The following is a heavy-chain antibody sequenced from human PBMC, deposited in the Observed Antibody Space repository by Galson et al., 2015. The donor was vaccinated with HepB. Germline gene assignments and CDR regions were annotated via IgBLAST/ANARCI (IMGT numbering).Heavy chain of an antibody. D-gene: IGHD1-20*01. CDR1: GFTVSSDY. CDR3: ARILYNWNLNYYYGMDV. Sequence: SLRLSCAASGFTVSSDYMNWVRQAPGKGLEWVSVIYTGGSTYYADSVKGRFTISGDNSKNTVYLQMNSLRPEDTAVYYCARILYNWNLNYYYGMDVWGQETTVTVSS. CDR2: IYTGGST. J-gene: IGHJ6*02. V-gene: IGHV3-66*02.